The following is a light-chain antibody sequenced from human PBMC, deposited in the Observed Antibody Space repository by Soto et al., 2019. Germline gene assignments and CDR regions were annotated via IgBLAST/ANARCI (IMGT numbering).Light chain of an antibody. J-gene: IGKJ5*01. CDR3: QQYNNWPPIT. Sequence: EIVLTPSPGTLSLSPGERATLPRRASQSVSNNYLAWYQQKPGQAPRLLIYGASNRATGIPDRFSGSGSGTEFTLTINSLQSEDFAVYYCQQYNNWPPITFGQGTRLEIK. V-gene: IGKV3D-15*01. CDR1: QSVSNN. CDR2: GAS.